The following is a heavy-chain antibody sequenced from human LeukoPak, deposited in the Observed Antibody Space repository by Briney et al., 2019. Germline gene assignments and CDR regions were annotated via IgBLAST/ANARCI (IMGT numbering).Heavy chain of an antibody. V-gene: IGHV3-30*04. CDR3: AREYCSGGSCYWGSYYYYYMDV. J-gene: IGHJ6*03. CDR1: GFTFSSYA. CDR2: ISYDGSNK. D-gene: IGHD2-15*01. Sequence: GRSLRLSCAASGFTFSSYAMHWVRQAPGKGLEWVAVISYDGSNKYYADSVKGRFIISRDNSRNTLYLQMNSLRAEDTAVYYCAREYCSGGSCYWGSYYYYYMDVWGKGTTVTVSS.